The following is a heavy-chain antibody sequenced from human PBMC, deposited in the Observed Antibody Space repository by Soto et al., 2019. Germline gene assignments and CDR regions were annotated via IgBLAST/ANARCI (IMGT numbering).Heavy chain of an antibody. Sequence: GGSLRLSCAASGVSFSTYAMSWVRQAPGKGLEWVSVISDNGDSTYYADSVKGRFTISRDNSKNTLYLQMNSLRAEDTAVYYCATRGYSYGSYAFDIWGQGTMVTVSS. CDR3: ATRGYSYGSYAFDI. CDR2: ISDNGDST. J-gene: IGHJ3*02. CDR1: GVSFSTYA. D-gene: IGHD5-18*01. V-gene: IGHV3-23*01.